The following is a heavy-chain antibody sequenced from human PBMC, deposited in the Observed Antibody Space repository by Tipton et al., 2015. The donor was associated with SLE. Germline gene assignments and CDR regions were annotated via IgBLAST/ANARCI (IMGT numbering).Heavy chain of an antibody. D-gene: IGHD3-10*01. Sequence: SLRLSCAASGFTFSSYWMTWVRQAPGRGLEWVANIKQEGSEKYYVDSVKGRFTISRDNAKNSLYLQMNSLRAEDTGVYYCAKRRPSMVQGVFFDHMDVWGQGTTVTVSS. CDR3: AKRRPSMVQGVFFDHMDV. CDR1: GFTFSSYW. CDR2: IKQEGSEK. V-gene: IGHV3-7*01. J-gene: IGHJ6*02.